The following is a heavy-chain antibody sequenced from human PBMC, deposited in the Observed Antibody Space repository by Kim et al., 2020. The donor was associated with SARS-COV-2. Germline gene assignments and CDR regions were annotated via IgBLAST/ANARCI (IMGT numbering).Heavy chain of an antibody. CDR2: IRSNGGNT. CDR1: GFPFSGYW. CDR3: ARGSFQQGFDP. J-gene: IGHJ5*02. V-gene: IGHV3-74*01. D-gene: IGHD6-13*01. Sequence: GGSLRLSCEASGFPFSGYWMKWVRQGPGKGLVWVSCIRSNGGNTHYADSVRGRFTISRDNAKTTLLLQLNSLGVEDTAIYYCARGSFQQGFDPWGQGALVTVSS.